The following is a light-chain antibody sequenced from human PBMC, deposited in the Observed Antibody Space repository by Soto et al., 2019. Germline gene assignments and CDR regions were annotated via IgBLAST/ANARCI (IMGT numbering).Light chain of an antibody. J-gene: IGKJ1*01. CDR3: QQYGSSPRT. V-gene: IGKV3-20*01. CDR2: GAS. CDR1: QSISNSY. Sequence: EIVLTQSPGTLSLSPGERATLSCRASQSISNSYLAWYQQKPGQAPRLLIYGASSRATGIPERFSGSGSVTDFTLTISRLEPEDFAVYFCQQYGSSPRTFGQGTKEEIK.